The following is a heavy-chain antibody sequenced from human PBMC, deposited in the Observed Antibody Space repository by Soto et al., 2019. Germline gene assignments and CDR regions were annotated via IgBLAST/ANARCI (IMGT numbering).Heavy chain of an antibody. CDR3: ARDRIAAAQYWYFDL. CDR1: GYTFTRYG. V-gene: IGHV1-18*01. D-gene: IGHD6-13*01. CDR2: ISGYNGDT. Sequence: ASVKVSCKASGYTFTRYGISWVRQAPGQGLEWMGWISGYNGDTNYAQKFQGRVSMTIDTSTTTAYMELSSLRSEDTAVYYCARDRIAAAQYWYFDLWGRGTLVTVSS. J-gene: IGHJ2*01.